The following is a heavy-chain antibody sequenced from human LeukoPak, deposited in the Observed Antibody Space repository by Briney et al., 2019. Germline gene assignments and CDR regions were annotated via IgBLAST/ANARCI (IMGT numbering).Heavy chain of an antibody. J-gene: IGHJ4*02. Sequence: GGSLRLSCAASGFTFSSYSMNWVRQAPGKGLEWVSSISGSSNYIYYADSVKGRFTISRDNSKNTVYLQMNSLRVEDTAMYYCASISDLLYYFDSWGQGTLVTVSS. CDR2: ISGSSNYI. CDR1: GFTFSSYS. V-gene: IGHV3-21*01. CDR3: ASISDLLYYFDS.